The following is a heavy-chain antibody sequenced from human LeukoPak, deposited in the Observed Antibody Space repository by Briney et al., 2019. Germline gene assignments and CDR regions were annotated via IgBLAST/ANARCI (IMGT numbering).Heavy chain of an antibody. J-gene: IGHJ4*02. CDR3: ARGFGSGSSLPFDY. CDR2: ISYEGGTT. V-gene: IGHV3-33*05. D-gene: IGHD3-10*01. Sequence: PGGSLRLSCAASGFTFSSYGMHWVRQAPGKGLEWVAVISYEGGTTYYADSVKGRFTISRDNSRNTLFLQLNSLRAEDTAVYYCARGFGSGSSLPFDYWGQGTLVTVSS. CDR1: GFTFSSYG.